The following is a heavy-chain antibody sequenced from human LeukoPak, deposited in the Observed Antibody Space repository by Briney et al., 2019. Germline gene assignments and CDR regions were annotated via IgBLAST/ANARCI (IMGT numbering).Heavy chain of an antibody. CDR1: GGSISSYY. Sequence: SETLSLTCTVSGGSISSYYWSWIRQPAGKGLEWIGRIYTSGSTNYNPSLKSRVTMSVDTSKNQFPLKLSSVTAADTAAYYCARESTVTRAIDYWGQGTLVTVSS. J-gene: IGHJ4*02. D-gene: IGHD4-17*01. CDR2: IYTSGST. CDR3: ARESTVTRAIDY. V-gene: IGHV4-4*07.